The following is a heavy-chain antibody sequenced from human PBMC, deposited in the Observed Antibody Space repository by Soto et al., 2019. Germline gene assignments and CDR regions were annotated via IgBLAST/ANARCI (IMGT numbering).Heavy chain of an antibody. CDR3: AHTMAPRIFDY. J-gene: IGHJ4*02. Sequence: QITLKEAGPTLVKPTQTLTLTCSFSGFSLITSGVGVGWIRQPPGKALEWLALIYWDDDKGYSTSLKSRLTITKDTSKNQVVPTMTHMDPADTATYYCAHTMAPRIFDYWGQGILVTVSS. CDR2: IYWDDDK. V-gene: IGHV2-5*02. CDR1: GFSLITSGVG.